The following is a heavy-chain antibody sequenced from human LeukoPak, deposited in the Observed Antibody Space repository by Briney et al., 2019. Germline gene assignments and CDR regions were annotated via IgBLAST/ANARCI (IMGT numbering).Heavy chain of an antibody. J-gene: IGHJ6*02. Sequence: PGGSLRLSCAASGFTFSGYSMNWVRQAPGKGLEWVSSISSSSSYIYYADSVKGRFTISRDNAKNSLYLQMNSQRAEDTAVYYCARSKKEPFYYYYGMDVWGQGTTVTVSS. D-gene: IGHD1-26*01. CDR2: ISSSSSYI. V-gene: IGHV3-21*01. CDR3: ARSKKEPFYYYYGMDV. CDR1: GFTFSGYS.